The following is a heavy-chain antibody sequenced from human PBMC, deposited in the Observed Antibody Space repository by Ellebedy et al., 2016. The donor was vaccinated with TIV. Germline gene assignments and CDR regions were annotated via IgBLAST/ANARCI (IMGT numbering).Heavy chain of an antibody. CDR2: IRNEVDGGTT. V-gene: IGHV3-49*03. Sequence: GESLKTSCTTPGFTFGAYSMSWFRQAPGKGVEWVGLIRNEVDGGTTEYAASMKGRFTITRDDSKSIAYLHMNSLKTEDTAVYYCSRDSSGWSRDYWGQGTLVTVSS. J-gene: IGHJ4*02. D-gene: IGHD6-19*01. CDR1: GFTFGAYS. CDR3: SRDSSGWSRDY.